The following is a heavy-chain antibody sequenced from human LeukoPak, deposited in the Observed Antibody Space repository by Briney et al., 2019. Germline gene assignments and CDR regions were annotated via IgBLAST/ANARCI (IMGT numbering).Heavy chain of an antibody. V-gene: IGHV1-69*05. CDR3: ARLFGNPFSYYFDY. CDR1: GYTFTSYG. J-gene: IGHJ4*02. Sequence: SVKVSCKASGYTFTSYGISWVRQAPGQGLEWMGGIIPIFGTANYAQKFQGRVTITTDESTSTAYMELSSLRSEDTAVYYCARLFGNPFSYYFDYWGQGTLVTVSS. D-gene: IGHD3-10*01. CDR2: IIPIFGTA.